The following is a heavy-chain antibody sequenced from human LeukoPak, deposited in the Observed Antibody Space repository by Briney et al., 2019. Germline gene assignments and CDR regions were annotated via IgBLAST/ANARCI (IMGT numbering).Heavy chain of an antibody. D-gene: IGHD3-3*01. V-gene: IGHV3-30-3*01. CDR2: ISYDGSNK. J-gene: IGHJ4*02. Sequence: GGSLRLSCAASGFTFSSYAMHWVRQAPGKGLEWVAVISYDGSNKYYADSVKGRFTISRDNSKNTLYLQMNSLRAEDTAVYYCAKDSTIFGVVIIEVTLDYWGQGTLVTVSS. CDR3: AKDSTIFGVVIIEVTLDY. CDR1: GFTFSSYA.